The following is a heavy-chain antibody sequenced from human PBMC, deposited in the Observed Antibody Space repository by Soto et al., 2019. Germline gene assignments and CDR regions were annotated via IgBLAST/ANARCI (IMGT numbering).Heavy chain of an antibody. J-gene: IGHJ4*02. V-gene: IGHV5-51*01. CDR3: ARRGTYSSGWDY. Sequence: GASLRICWRGSGYIFSSYWIGWVRQMPGKGLEWMGITHGGDANTRYSPSFEGQVTISTDKSITTAYLQWSSLKASDTAMYYCARRGTYSSGWDYWGQGTLVTV. D-gene: IGHD6-19*01. CDR1: GYIFSSYW. CDR2: THGGDANT.